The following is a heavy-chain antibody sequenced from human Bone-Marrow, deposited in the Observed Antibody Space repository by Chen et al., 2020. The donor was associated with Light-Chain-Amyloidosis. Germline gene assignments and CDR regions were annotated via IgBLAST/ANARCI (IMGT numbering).Heavy chain of an antibody. Sequence: EMQLVDSGGGLVQPGGSLRLSCAASGFTFEDYAMHLVRQVPGKGLEWVAGIVWESTNIGYADSVRGRFTISRDNAKNSLYLQMNSLRIEDTALYFCTKDMGVTTAGLGYWGQGTLVTVSS. J-gene: IGHJ4*02. CDR1: GFTFEDYA. D-gene: IGHD1-26*01. CDR2: IVWESTNI. CDR3: TKDMGVTTAGLGY. V-gene: IGHV3-9*01.